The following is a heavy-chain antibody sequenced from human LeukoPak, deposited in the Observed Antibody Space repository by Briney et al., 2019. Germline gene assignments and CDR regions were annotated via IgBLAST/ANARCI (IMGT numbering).Heavy chain of an antibody. CDR3: ARGFTVRSFISASGHYLFRTAFDY. D-gene: IGHD4-11*01. CDR2: INHSGST. V-gene: IGHV4-34*01. Sequence: SETLSLTCAVYGGSFSGYYWSWIRQPPGKGLEWIGEINHSGSTNYNPSLKSRVTISVDTSKNQFSLKLSSVTAADTAVYYCARGFTVRSFISASGHYLFRTAFDYWGQGTLVSVSS. J-gene: IGHJ4*02. CDR1: GGSFSGYY.